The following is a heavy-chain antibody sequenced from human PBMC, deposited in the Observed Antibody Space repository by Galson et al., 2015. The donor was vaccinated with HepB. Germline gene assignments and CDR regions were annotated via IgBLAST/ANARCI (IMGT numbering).Heavy chain of an antibody. CDR3: ARDIVGDGYNFGGIDY. Sequence: SVKVSCKAFGGTFSSYAISWVRQAPGQGLEWMGRIIPILGIANYAQKFQGRVTITADKSTSTAYMELSSLRSEDTAVYYCARDIVGDGYNFGGIDYWGQGTLVTVSS. D-gene: IGHD5-24*01. V-gene: IGHV1-69*04. J-gene: IGHJ4*02. CDR2: IIPILGIA. CDR1: GGTFSSYA.